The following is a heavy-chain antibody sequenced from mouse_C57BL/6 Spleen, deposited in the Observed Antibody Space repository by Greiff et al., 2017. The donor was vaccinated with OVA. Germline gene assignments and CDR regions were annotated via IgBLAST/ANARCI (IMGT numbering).Heavy chain of an antibody. CDR1: GYTFTSYW. CDR3: ARGVEGDY. CDR2: IDPSDSYT. D-gene: IGHD1-1*01. Sequence: QVQLQQPGAELVMPGASVKLSCKASGYTFTSYWMHWVKQRPGQGLEWIGEIDPSDSYTNYNQKFKGKSTMTVDKSSSTAYLQLSSLTSEDTAVYYCARGVEGDYWGQGTTLTVSS. J-gene: IGHJ2*01. V-gene: IGHV1-69*01.